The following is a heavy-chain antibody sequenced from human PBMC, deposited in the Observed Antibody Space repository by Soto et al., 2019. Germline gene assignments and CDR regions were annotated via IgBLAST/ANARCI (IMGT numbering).Heavy chain of an antibody. CDR3: TQVYGSGSWGWYFHS. J-gene: IGHJ4*02. Sequence: QITLRESGPSLVKPTETLTLTCTFSGFSLTTTGVGVGWIRQPPGKALEWLAVVFWDGGERYSPSLKSRVTXTXAXAXXQVVLTMTNMDPADTATYYCTQVYGSGSWGWYFHSWGQGTLVTVSS. CDR1: GFSLTTTGVG. D-gene: IGHD1-26*01. CDR2: VFWDGGE. V-gene: IGHV2-5*02.